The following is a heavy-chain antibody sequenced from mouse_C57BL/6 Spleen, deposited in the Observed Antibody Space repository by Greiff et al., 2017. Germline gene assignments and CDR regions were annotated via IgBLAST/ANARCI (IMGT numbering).Heavy chain of an antibody. Sequence: VQLKQSGAELVRPGASVKLSCTASGFNIKDDYMHWVKQRPEQGLEWIGWIDPDNGDTEYASKFQGKATITADTSSNTAYLQLSSLTSEDTAVYYWTTHHDGFAYWGQGTLVTVSA. D-gene: IGHD2-12*01. V-gene: IGHV14-4*01. CDR3: TTHHDGFAY. J-gene: IGHJ3*01. CDR2: IDPDNGDT. CDR1: GFNIKDDY.